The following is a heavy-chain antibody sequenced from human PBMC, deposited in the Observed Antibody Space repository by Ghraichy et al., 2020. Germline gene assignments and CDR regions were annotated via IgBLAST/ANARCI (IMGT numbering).Heavy chain of an antibody. V-gene: IGHV4-39*01. Sequence: SQTLSLTCTVSGDSISSSNYYWGWIRQPPGKGLEWIGSIYFNGNTYYNPALKSLVTLSIDTSKNQFSLKLSPVTAADTAGYYCARQEMATKRRGFDIWGHGRMVTVSS. J-gene: IGHJ3*02. D-gene: IGHD5-24*01. CDR3: ARQEMATKRRGFDI. CDR1: GDSISSSNYY. CDR2: IYFNGNT.